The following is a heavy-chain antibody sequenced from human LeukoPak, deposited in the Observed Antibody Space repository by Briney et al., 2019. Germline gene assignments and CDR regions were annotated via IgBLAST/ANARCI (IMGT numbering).Heavy chain of an antibody. Sequence: SVKVSCKASGGTFSSYTISWARQAPGQGLEWMGRIIPILSIANYAQKFQGRVTITADKSTSTAYIELSSLRSEDTAVYSCARSEDGFYRGWFYPWGQGTLVTVSS. V-gene: IGHV1-69*02. J-gene: IGHJ5*02. CDR1: GGTFSSYT. CDR3: ARSEDGFYRGWFYP. D-gene: IGHD3-3*01. CDR2: IIPILSIA.